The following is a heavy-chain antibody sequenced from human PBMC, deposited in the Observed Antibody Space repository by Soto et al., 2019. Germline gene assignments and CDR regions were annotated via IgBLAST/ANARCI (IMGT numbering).Heavy chain of an antibody. Sequence: PWGSLRLSCVVLGGIFLGYGVHWVRQAPGKGLEWVASIRFDGSNEEYADSVKGRFTISRDNAKNFLYLQMNSLRAEDTALYYCAASRSYCLDYWGQGTLVTVSS. D-gene: IGHD3-10*01. CDR3: AASRSYCLDY. CDR1: GGIFLGYG. CDR2: IRFDGSNE. J-gene: IGHJ4*02. V-gene: IGHV3-30*02.